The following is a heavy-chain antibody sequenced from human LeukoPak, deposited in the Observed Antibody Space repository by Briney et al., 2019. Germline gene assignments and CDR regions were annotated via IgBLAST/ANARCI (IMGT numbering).Heavy chain of an antibody. CDR1: GFTFSSYE. V-gene: IGHV3-48*03. Sequence: PGGYLRLSCAASGFTFSSYEMNWVRQAPGKGLEWVSYISSSGSTIYYADSVKGRFTISRDNAKNSLYLQMNSLRAEDTAVYYCASRAAAHWYFDLWGRGTLVTVSS. CDR2: ISSSGSTI. J-gene: IGHJ2*01. D-gene: IGHD6-13*01. CDR3: ASRAAAHWYFDL.